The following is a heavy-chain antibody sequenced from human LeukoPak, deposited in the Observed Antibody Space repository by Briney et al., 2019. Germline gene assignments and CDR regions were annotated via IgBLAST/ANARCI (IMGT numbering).Heavy chain of an antibody. V-gene: IGHV7-4-1*02. CDR3: ARGLYDFWSGYNFDY. CDR1: GYTFTSYA. J-gene: IGHJ4*02. CDR2: INTNTGNP. D-gene: IGHD3-3*01. Sequence: GASVNVSCKASGYTFTSYAMNWVRQAPGQGLEWMGWINTNTGNPTYAQGFTGRFVFSLDTSVSTAYLQISSLKAEDTAVYYCARGLYDFWSGYNFDYWGQGTLVTVSS.